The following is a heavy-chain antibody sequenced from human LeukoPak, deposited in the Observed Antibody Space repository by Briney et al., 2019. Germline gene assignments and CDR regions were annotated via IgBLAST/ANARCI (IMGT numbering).Heavy chain of an antibody. Sequence: SGGSLRLSCAASGFPFNAYWMTWVRQAPGKGLEWVANIRQDGDTKYYVDSVKGRFTISRDNAKNSLYLQMNSLRAEDTAVYYCARDKSVYYDTSGSRFDYWGQGTLVTVSS. CDR2: IRQDGDTK. D-gene: IGHD3-22*01. V-gene: IGHV3-7*01. CDR1: GFPFNAYW. CDR3: ARDKSVYYDTSGSRFDY. J-gene: IGHJ4*02.